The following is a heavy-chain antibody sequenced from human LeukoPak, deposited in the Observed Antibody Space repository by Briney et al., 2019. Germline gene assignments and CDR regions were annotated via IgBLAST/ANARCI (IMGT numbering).Heavy chain of an antibody. CDR3: TRDGRGGSYPDY. Sequence: PSETLSLTCTVSGGSISSGGYYWSWIRQHPGKGLEWIGYIYYSGSTYYNPSLKSRGTISVDTSKNQFSLKLSSVTAADTAVYYCTRDGRGGSYPDYWGQGTLVTVSS. D-gene: IGHD1-26*01. J-gene: IGHJ4*02. CDR2: IYYSGST. CDR1: GGSISSGGYY. V-gene: IGHV4-31*03.